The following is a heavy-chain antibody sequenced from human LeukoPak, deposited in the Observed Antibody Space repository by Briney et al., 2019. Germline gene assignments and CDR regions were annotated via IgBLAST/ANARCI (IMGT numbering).Heavy chain of an antibody. Sequence: GGSLRLSCAASGFTFSSYGMHCVRQTPGKGLEWVAFIRYDGSNKYYADSVKGRFTISRDNSKNTLYLQMNSLRAEDTAVYYCAKGRGAAAYDAFDIWGQGTMVTVSS. CDR3: AKGRGAAAYDAFDI. J-gene: IGHJ3*02. D-gene: IGHD6-13*01. CDR2: IRYDGSNK. V-gene: IGHV3-30*02. CDR1: GFTFSSYG.